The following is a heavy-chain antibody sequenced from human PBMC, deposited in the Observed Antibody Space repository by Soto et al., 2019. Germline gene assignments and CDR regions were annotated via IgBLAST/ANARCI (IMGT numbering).Heavy chain of an antibody. CDR3: ARGPTHGAFDI. CDR1: GFNFDDYA. Sequence: GGSLRLSCAASGFNFDDYAMHWVRQIPGKGLEWVSGISWESGSIGYADSVKGRFSISRDNAKNSLYLQMNSLRAEDTAFYYCARGPTHGAFDIWGQGTMVTVSS. CDR2: ISWESGSI. V-gene: IGHV3-9*01. J-gene: IGHJ3*02.